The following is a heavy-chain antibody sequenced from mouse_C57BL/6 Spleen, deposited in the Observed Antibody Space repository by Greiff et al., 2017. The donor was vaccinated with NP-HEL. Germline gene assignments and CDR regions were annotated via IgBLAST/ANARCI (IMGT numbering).Heavy chain of an antibody. CDR2: IWSGGST. V-gene: IGHV2-2*01. CDR1: GFSLTSYG. Sequence: QVQLQQSGPGLVQPSQSLSITCTVSGFSLTSYGVHWVRQSPGKGLEWLGVIWSGGSTDYNAAFISRLSISKDNSKSQVFFKMNSLQADDTAIYYCAKPYYYGSAWFAYWGQGTLVTVSA. D-gene: IGHD1-1*01. J-gene: IGHJ3*01. CDR3: AKPYYYGSAWFAY.